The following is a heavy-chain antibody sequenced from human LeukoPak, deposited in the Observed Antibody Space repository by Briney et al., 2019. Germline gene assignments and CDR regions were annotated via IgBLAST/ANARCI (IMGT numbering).Heavy chain of an antibody. CDR1: GFTFSSYE. CDR2: ISSSGSTI. V-gene: IGHV3-48*03. Sequence: GGSLRLSCAASGFTFSSYEMNWVRQAPGKGLEWVSYISSSGSTIYYADSVKGRFTISRDNAKNSLYLQMYSLRAEDTAVYYCAREGSSWPPTLDYWGQGTLVTVSS. J-gene: IGHJ4*02. CDR3: AREGSSWPPTLDY. D-gene: IGHD6-13*01.